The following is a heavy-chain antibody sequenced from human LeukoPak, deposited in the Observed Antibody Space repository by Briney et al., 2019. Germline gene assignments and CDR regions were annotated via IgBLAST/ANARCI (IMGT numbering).Heavy chain of an antibody. CDR1: GYSFTSYW. CDR2: IYPGDSDT. V-gene: IGHV5-51*01. D-gene: IGHD3-22*01. J-gene: IGHJ4*02. Sequence: GASVKISCKGSGYSFTSYWIGWVRQMPGKGLEWMGIIYPGDSDTRYSPSFQGQVTISADKSISTAYLQWSSLKASDTAMYYCARALSPVVISSDFDYWGQGTLVTVSS. CDR3: ARALSPVVISSDFDY.